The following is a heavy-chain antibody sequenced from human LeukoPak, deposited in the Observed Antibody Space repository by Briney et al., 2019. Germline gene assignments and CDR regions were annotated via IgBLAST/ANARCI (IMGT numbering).Heavy chain of an antibody. V-gene: IGHV4-59*01. Sequence: SETLSLTCTVSGGSISSYYWSWIRQPPGKGLEWIGYIYYSGSTNYNPSLKSRVTISVDTSKNQFSLKLSSVTAADTALYYCVRGDVWYYFDYWGQGTLVTVSS. CDR1: GGSISSYY. CDR3: VRGDVWYYFDY. CDR2: IYYSGST. D-gene: IGHD3-3*01. J-gene: IGHJ4*02.